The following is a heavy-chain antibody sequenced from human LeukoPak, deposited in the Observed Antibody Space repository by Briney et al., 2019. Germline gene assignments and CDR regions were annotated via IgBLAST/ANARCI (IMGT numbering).Heavy chain of an antibody. CDR2: INTDGRIT. D-gene: IGHD1-26*01. V-gene: IGHV3-64*02. Sequence: GGSLGLSCVASGFSFRNYAIHWVRQAPGEGVEYVSVINTDGRITYYADSVKGRFTISRDNSKNTVYLQMGSLRGEDMAVYYCTRDEGSFCDFDYWGQGALVTVSS. CDR1: GFSFRNYA. CDR3: TRDEGSFCDFDY. J-gene: IGHJ4*02.